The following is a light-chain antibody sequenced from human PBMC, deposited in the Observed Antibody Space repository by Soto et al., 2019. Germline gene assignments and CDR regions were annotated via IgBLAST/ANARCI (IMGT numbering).Light chain of an antibody. J-gene: IGKJ2*01. V-gene: IGKV3-11*01. CDR1: QSVSSY. CDR3: QQRSNWPYT. CDR2: DAS. Sequence: EIVLTQSPATLSLSPGERATLSCRASQSVSSYLAWYQQKPGQAPRLLIYDASNRATGIPARFSGRGSGTDFTLTISSREPEDLAVYYCQQRSNWPYTFGQGTKLEIK.